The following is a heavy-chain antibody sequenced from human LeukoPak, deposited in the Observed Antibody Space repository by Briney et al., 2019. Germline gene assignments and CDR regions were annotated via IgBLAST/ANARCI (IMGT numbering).Heavy chain of an antibody. Sequence: GGSLRLSCTASGFIVSDNYMSWVRQPPGKGLEWVSVMYSGGSQYYADSVKGRFTISRDNAKNSLYLQMNSLRAEDTAVYYCAVTPYSWYDRAIDYWGQGTLVTVSS. CDR1: GFIVSDNY. D-gene: IGHD6-13*01. J-gene: IGHJ4*02. CDR2: MYSGGSQ. CDR3: AVTPYSWYDRAIDY. V-gene: IGHV3-66*01.